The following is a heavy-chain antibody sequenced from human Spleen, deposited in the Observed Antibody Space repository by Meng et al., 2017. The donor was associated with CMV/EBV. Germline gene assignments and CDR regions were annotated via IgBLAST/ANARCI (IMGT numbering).Heavy chain of an antibody. CDR3: VRGHTYGDYYFYGMDV. V-gene: IGHV3-20*04. Sequence: GESLKISCAASGFTFGDYGMGWVRQAPGKGLEWVSDINGKGRSIGYADSVKGRFSISRDNAKNSLYLQMNSLRDEDTALYFCVRGHTYGDYYFYGMDVWGQGTTVTVSS. J-gene: IGHJ6*02. CDR1: GFTFGDYG. D-gene: IGHD5-18*01. CDR2: INGKGRSI.